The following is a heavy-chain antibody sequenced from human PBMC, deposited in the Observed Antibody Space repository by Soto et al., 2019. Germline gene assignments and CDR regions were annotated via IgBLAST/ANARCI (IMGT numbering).Heavy chain of an antibody. V-gene: IGHV3-7*05. CDR3: ARVDCSSIGCYCDYSYYRMDV. Sequence: EVQLVESGGGLVQPGGSLRLSCAASAFTFRNYWMSWVRQAPGKGLEWVANIKQDGSEKYYVDSVKGQFTISRDNARSSLYLQINSLRAEDTAVYYCARVDCSSIGCYCDYSYYRMDVWGPGTTGTVS. J-gene: IGHJ6*02. CDR2: IKQDGSEK. CDR1: AFTFRNYW. D-gene: IGHD2-2*01.